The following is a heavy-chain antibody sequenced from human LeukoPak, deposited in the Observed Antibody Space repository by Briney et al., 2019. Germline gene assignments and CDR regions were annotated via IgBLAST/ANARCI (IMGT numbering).Heavy chain of an antibody. J-gene: IGHJ4*02. CDR1: GGSISSYY. CDR2: IYYSGST. V-gene: IGHV4-59*01. CDR3: ARAGYSSGWYPAHYFDY. D-gene: IGHD6-19*01. Sequence: SETLPLTCTVSGGSISSYYWSWIRQPPGKGLEWIGYIYYSGSTNYNPSLKSRVTISVDTSKNQFSLKLSSVTAADTAVYYCARAGYSSGWYPAHYFDYWGQGTLVTVSS.